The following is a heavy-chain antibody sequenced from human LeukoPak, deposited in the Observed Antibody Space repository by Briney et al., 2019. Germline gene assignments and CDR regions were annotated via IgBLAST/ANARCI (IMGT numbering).Heavy chain of an antibody. CDR1: GGSFSGYY. D-gene: IGHD2-2*01. CDR2: INHSGST. J-gene: IGHJ4*02. Sequence: SETLSLTCAVYGGSFSGYYWSWIRQPPGKGLEWMGEINHSGSTNYNPSLKSRVTISVDTSKNQFSLKLSSVAAADTAVYYCARASNDCSSTSCPFDYWGQGTLVTVSS. V-gene: IGHV4-34*01. CDR3: ARASNDCSSTSCPFDY.